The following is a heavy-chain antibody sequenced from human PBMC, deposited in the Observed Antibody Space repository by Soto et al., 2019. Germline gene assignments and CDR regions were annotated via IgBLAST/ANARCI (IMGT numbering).Heavy chain of an antibody. V-gene: IGHV1-3*01. CDR2: ITPGNGKT. J-gene: IGHJ4*02. CDR1: GYTVTDYA. CDR3: ARGHSGWYYWGDN. D-gene: IGHD6-19*01. Sequence: QVHLVQSGAEVKKPGASVKVSCKASGYTVTDYAIYWVRQAPGQSLEWMGWITPGNGKTRYSEKFQGRVTITWDTSATTAYMELSSLRSEDTAVYYCARGHSGWYYWGDNWGQGTLVTVSS.